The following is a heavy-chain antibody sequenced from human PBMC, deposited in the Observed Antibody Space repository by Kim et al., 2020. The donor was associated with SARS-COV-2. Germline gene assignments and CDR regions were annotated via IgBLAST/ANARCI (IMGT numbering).Heavy chain of an antibody. J-gene: IGHJ6*02. Sequence: GGSLRLSCAASGFTFSSYSMNWVRQAPGKGLEWVSSISSSSSYIYYADSVKGRFTISRDNAKNSLYLQMNSLRAEDTAVYYCASARGQKNGMDVWGQGTTVTVSS. V-gene: IGHV3-21*01. CDR1: GFTFSSYS. D-gene: IGHD3-10*01. CDR2: ISSSSSYI. CDR3: ASARGQKNGMDV.